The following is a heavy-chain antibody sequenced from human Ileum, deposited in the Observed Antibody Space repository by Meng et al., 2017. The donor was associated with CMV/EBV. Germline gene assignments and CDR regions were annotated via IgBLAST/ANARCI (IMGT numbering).Heavy chain of an antibody. J-gene: IGHJ4*01. CDR2: IYPGDSDT. Sequence: GESLKISCKGSGYTFTNYWIAWVRQTPGRGLEWMGIIYPGDSDTRYSPSFQGQVTISADKSISTAYLQWSSLVASDAAMYYCARSAGLVAPNDFWGRGTLVTVSS. CDR1: GYTFTNYW. CDR3: ARSAGLVAPNDF. D-gene: IGHD6-25*01. V-gene: IGHV5-51*01.